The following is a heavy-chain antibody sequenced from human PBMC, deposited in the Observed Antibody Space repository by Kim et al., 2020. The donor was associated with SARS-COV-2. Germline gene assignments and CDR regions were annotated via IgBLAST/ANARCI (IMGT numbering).Heavy chain of an antibody. J-gene: IGHJ2*01. CDR3: ARGGITIPFVHRGLGNWYFDL. V-gene: IGHV4-31*03. D-gene: IGHD2-21*01. CDR2: IYYSGST. Sequence: SETLSLTCTVSGGSISSGGYYWSWIRQHPGKGLEWIGYIYYSGSTYYNPSLKSRVTISVDTSKNQFSLKLSSVTAADTAVYYCARGGITIPFVHRGLGNWYFDLWGRGTLVTVSS. CDR1: GGSISSGGYY.